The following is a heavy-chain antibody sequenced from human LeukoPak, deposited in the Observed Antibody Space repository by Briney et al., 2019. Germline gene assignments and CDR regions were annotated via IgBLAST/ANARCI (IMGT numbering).Heavy chain of an antibody. CDR2: IKQDGSEN. V-gene: IGHV3-7*01. CDR3: ARIKSRITIFGVVIIFDY. Sequence: GGSLRLSCAASGFTFSSYWMSWVRQAPGKGLEWVANIKQDGSENYYVDSVKGRFTISRDNAKNSLYLQMNSLRAEDTAVYYCARIKSRITIFGVVIIFDYWGQGTLVTVSS. CDR1: GFTFSSYW. J-gene: IGHJ4*02. D-gene: IGHD3-3*01.